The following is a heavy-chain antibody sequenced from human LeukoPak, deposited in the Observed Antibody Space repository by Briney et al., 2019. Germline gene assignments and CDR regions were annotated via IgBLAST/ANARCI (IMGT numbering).Heavy chain of an antibody. D-gene: IGHD1-26*01. CDR1: GGSISSSGYY. CDR2: IDYSGTT. CDR3: TRDRGSWTVDY. J-gene: IGHJ4*02. V-gene: IGHV4-39*02. Sequence: SETLSLTCTVSGGSISSSGYYWGWIRQPPGQGLEWLGTIDYSGTTYHNPSLKSRVTISIDTSKNHFSLKLNSVTAADTAVYYCTRDRGSWTVDYWGQGTLVTVSS.